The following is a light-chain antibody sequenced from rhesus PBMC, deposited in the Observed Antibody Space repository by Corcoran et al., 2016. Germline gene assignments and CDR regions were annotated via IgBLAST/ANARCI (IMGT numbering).Light chain of an antibody. CDR1: TGAVTSGNY. V-gene: IGLV7-76*01. CDR3: WLYYSGAYI. J-gene: IGLJ1*01. CDR2: NPS. Sequence: QAVVTQEPSLTVSPGGTVTLTCGSSTGAVTSGNYPHWFQQKPGQAPRGLICNPSSKHSWTPARFSGSLAGGKAALTLSGAQPEDEADYYCWLYYSGAYIFGAGTRLTVL.